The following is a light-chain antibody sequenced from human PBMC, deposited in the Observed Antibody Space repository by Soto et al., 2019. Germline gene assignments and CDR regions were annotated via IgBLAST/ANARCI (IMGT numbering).Light chain of an antibody. CDR1: QSVSSY. V-gene: IGKV3-11*01. CDR3: QQRSNYT. Sequence: EIVLTQSPATLSLSPGERATLSCRASQSVSSYLAWYQQKPGQAPRLLIYDASNRATGIPARFSGSGSGTAFTLTISSLEPEDFAVYYCQQRSNYTFGGGTKVEIK. CDR2: DAS. J-gene: IGKJ4*01.